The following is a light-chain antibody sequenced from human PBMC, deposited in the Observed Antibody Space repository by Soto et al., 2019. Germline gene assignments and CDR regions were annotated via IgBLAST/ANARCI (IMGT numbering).Light chain of an antibody. CDR1: QSLLHSSNNKNY. Sequence: DIVMTQSPDSLAVSLGERATINCKSSQSLLHSSNNKNYLAWYQQKAGQPPKLLIYWASTRESGVPDRFSGDGSGTDFTLTISSLQAEYVAVYYCQHSYDTLWTFGQGTKVEI. V-gene: IGKV4-1*01. J-gene: IGKJ1*01. CDR2: WAS. CDR3: QHSYDTLWT.